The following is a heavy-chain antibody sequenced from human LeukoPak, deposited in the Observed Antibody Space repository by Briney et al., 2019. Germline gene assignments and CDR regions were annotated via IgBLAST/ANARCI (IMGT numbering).Heavy chain of an antibody. CDR1: GFIFSNYG. CDR2: IRYDGSDK. Sequence: GGSLRLSCAASGFIFSNYGMHWVRQAPGKGLEWLTFIRYDGSDKYYADSVKGRFTISRDNSKNTLYLQMNSLRAEDTAVYYCAKDRKMYYYDSSVFDYWGQGTLVTVSS. V-gene: IGHV3-30*02. CDR3: AKDRKMYYYDSSVFDY. J-gene: IGHJ4*02. D-gene: IGHD3-22*01.